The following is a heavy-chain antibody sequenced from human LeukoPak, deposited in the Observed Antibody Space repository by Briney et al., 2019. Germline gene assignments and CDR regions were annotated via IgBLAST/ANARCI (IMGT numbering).Heavy chain of an antibody. D-gene: IGHD5-18*01. V-gene: IGHV3-48*04. CDR3: AKDQIVDTAMVGFYMDV. Sequence: GGSLRLSCAASGFTFSSYSMNWVRQAPGKGLEWVSYISSSSSTIYYADSVKGRFTISRDNAKNTLYLQMNSLRAEDTAVYYCAKDQIVDTAMVGFYMDVWGKGTTVTVSS. J-gene: IGHJ6*03. CDR1: GFTFSSYS. CDR2: ISSSSSTI.